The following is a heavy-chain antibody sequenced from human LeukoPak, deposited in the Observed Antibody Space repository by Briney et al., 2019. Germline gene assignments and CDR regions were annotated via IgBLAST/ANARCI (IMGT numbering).Heavy chain of an antibody. Sequence: GASVKVSCKASGYTFTGYYMHWVRQAPGQGLEWMGWINSKSGGTNYAQKFQGRVTMTRDTSISTAYMDLSRLISDDTAVYYCARGREVGATTTTADYWGQGSPVTVSS. CDR2: INSKSGGT. V-gene: IGHV1-2*02. CDR1: GYTFTGYY. J-gene: IGHJ4*02. CDR3: ARGREVGATTTTADY. D-gene: IGHD1-26*01.